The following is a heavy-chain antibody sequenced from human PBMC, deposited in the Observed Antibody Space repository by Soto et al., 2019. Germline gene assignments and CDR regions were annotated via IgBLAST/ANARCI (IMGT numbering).Heavy chain of an antibody. V-gene: IGHV3-74*01. J-gene: IGHJ3*02. D-gene: IGHD2-15*01. CDR1: GFTFRDHW. Sequence: GGSLRLSCAASGFTFRDHWMHWVRQAPGKGLVWVSRINSDGSTTTYADSVKGRFTISRDNSENTLYLQMNSLRAEDTALYYCVKVVSRGYCSGGRCYDLYNDAFDIWGQGTKVTVSS. CDR2: INSDGSTT. CDR3: VKVVSRGYCSGGRCYDLYNDAFDI.